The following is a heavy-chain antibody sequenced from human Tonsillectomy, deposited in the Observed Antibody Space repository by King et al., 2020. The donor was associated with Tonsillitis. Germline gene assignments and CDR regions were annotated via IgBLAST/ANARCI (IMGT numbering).Heavy chain of an antibody. V-gene: IGHV3-74*03. CDR1: GFTFSSYW. J-gene: IGHJ4*02. Sequence: VQLVESGGGLVQPGGSLRLSCAASGFTFSSYWMHWVRQAPGKGLVWVSRISFDGTSTTYADSVKGRFTISRDNAKNTLYLQMNSLRAEDTAVYYCARGYSGTYRVDYWGQGTLVTVSS. D-gene: IGHD1-26*01. CDR3: ARGYSGTYRVDY. CDR2: ISFDGTST.